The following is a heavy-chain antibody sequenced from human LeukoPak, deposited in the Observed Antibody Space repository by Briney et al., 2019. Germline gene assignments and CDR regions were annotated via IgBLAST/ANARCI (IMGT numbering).Heavy chain of an antibody. D-gene: IGHD5/OR15-5a*01. J-gene: IGHJ4*02. CDR2: IYPGDSDT. V-gene: IGHV5-51*01. Sequence: GESLKISCKGSGYSFATYWIAWVRQMPGKGLEWMEIIYPGDSDTRYSPSFQGQVTISADKSISTAYLQWSSLKASDTAMYYCTRRMVSTEDLVYWGQGTLVTVSS. CDR3: TRRMVSTEDLVY. CDR1: GYSFATYW.